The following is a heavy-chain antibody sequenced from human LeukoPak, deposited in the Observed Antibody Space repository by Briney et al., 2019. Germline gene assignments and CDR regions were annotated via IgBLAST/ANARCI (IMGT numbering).Heavy chain of an antibody. Sequence: ASVKVSCKASGYTFTSYYMHWVRQAPGQGLEWMGIINPSGGSTSYAQKFQGRVTMTRDTSTSTVYMELSSLRSEDTAVYYCARGGETTTSLYYYGMDVWGQGTTVTVSS. J-gene: IGHJ6*02. D-gene: IGHD3-16*01. CDR2: INPSGGST. CDR3: ARGGETTTSLYYYGMDV. V-gene: IGHV1-46*01. CDR1: GYTFTSYY.